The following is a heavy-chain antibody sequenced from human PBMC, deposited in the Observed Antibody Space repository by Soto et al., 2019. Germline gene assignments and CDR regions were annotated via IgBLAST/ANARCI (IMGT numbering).Heavy chain of an antibody. CDR2: ISYDGSNK. CDR1: GFTFSSYA. CDR3: ARDGGAIRGMDV. J-gene: IGHJ6*02. V-gene: IGHV3-30-3*01. Sequence: WGSLRLSCAASGFTFSSYAMHWVRQAPGKGLEWVAVISYDGSNKYYADSVKGRFTISRDNSKNTLYLQMNSLRAEDTAVYYCARDGGAIRGMDVWGQGTTVTVSS. D-gene: IGHD3-3*01.